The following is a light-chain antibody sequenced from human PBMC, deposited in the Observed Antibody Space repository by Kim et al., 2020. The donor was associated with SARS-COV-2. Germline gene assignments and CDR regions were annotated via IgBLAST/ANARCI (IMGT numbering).Light chain of an antibody. CDR2: GAS. CDR3: QQYSSAPRT. CDR1: RSVTNNY. V-gene: IGKV3-20*01. Sequence: IVLTQSPGTQSLSPGERATLSCRASRSVTNNYLAWYQRKPGQALRLLIYGASSRATGIPDRFSGSGSGTDFTLTISGLEPEDFAVYYCQQYSSAPRTFGQGTKVDIK. J-gene: IGKJ1*01.